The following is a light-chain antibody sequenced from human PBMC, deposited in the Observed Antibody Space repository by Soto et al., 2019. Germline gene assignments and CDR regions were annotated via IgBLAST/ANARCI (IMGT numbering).Light chain of an antibody. CDR2: EVT. J-gene: IGLJ1*01. Sequence: QSVLTQPASVSGSPGQSITISCSGTSSDVGSYNHVSWYQQLPGKTPKLIIYEVTYRPSGVSHRFSASKSGNTASLTISGLQAEDEADYYCISYTGSSTSDVFGTGTKVTVL. CDR1: SSDVGSYNH. CDR3: ISYTGSSTSDV. V-gene: IGLV2-14*01.